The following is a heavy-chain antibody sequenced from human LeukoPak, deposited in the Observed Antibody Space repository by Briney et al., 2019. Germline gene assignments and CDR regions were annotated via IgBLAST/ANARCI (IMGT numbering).Heavy chain of an antibody. CDR1: GFTSAFFW. D-gene: IGHD7-27*01. V-gene: IGHV3-7*01. J-gene: IGHJ4*02. CDR3: ARIDTSAWDFDF. CDR2: IKQDGSEI. Sequence: GGSLRLSCAGSGFTSAFFWMSWVRQAPGKGLEWVANIKQDGSEIYYVDSVKGRFTISRDNAKNSLYLQMNSLRADDTSVYYCARIDTSAWDFDFWGQGTLVTVSS.